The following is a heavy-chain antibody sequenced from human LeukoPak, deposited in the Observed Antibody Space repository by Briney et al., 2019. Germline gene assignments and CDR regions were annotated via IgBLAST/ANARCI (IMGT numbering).Heavy chain of an antibody. D-gene: IGHD1-26*01. V-gene: IGHV3-30*18. J-gene: IGHJ3*02. Sequence: GGSLRLSCAASGFTFDTYGMHWVRQAPGKGLEWVAVISYDASVKYYADSVKGRFAISRDNSKNTLYLQMNSLRAEDTAVYYCAKEWGAFDAFDIWGQGTMVTVSS. CDR3: AKEWGAFDAFDI. CDR1: GFTFDTYG. CDR2: ISYDASVK.